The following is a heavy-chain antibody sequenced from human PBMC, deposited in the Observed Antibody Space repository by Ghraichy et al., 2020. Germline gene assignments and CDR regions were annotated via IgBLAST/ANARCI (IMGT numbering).Heavy chain of an antibody. CDR3: ARGPIHAMVRGVITLLGGFDY. Sequence: GGSLRLSCAASGFTFSSYAMHWVRQAPGKGLEWVAVISYDGSNKYYADSVKGRFTISRDNSKNTLYLQMNSLRAEDTAVYYCARGPIHAMVRGVITLLGGFDYWGQGTLVTVSS. CDR2: ISYDGSNK. J-gene: IGHJ4*02. D-gene: IGHD3-10*01. CDR1: GFTFSSYA. V-gene: IGHV3-30-3*01.